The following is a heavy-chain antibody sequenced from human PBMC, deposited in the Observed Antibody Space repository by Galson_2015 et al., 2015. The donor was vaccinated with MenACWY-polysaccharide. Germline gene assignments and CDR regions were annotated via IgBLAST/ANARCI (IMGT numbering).Heavy chain of an antibody. J-gene: IGHJ4*02. CDR2: MNPNSGNT. V-gene: IGHV1-8*01. Sequence: SVKVSCKASGYTFTSYDINWVRQATGQGLEWMGWMNPNSGNTGYAQKFQGRVTMTRDTSINTAYMELSSLRYVDTAVYYCARVVRRKYSYSDYWGQGTLLSVSS. CDR1: GYTFTSYD. CDR3: ARVVRRKYSYSDY. D-gene: IGHD5-18*01.